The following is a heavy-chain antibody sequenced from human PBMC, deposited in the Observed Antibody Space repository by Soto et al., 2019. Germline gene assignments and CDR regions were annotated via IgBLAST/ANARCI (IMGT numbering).Heavy chain of an antibody. CDR1: GYTFTSYG. J-gene: IGHJ3*02. CDR3: ARGLTMVRGVILDAFDI. Sequence: ASVKVSCKASGYTFTSYGISWVRQAPGQGLEWMGWINAGNGNTKYSQKFQGRVTITRDTSASTAYMELSSLRSEDTAVYYCARGLTMVRGVILDAFDIWGQGTMVTVSS. V-gene: IGHV1-3*01. CDR2: INAGNGNT. D-gene: IGHD3-10*01.